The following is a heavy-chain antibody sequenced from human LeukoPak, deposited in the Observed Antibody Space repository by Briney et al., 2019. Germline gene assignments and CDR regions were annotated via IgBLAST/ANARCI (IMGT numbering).Heavy chain of an antibody. D-gene: IGHD2-2*01. CDR2: IYYSGST. Sequence: PSETLSLTCTVSGGSISSSSYYWGWIRQPPGKGLEWIGSIYYSGSTYYNPSLKSRVTISVDTPKNQFSLKLSSVTAADTAVYYCARRPPRRCSSTSCYGYYYYYMDVWGKGTTVTISS. J-gene: IGHJ6*03. CDR1: GGSISSSSYY. V-gene: IGHV4-39*07. CDR3: ARRPPRRCSSTSCYGYYYYYMDV.